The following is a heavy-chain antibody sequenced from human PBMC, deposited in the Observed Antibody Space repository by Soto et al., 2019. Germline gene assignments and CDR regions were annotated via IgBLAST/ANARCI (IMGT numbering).Heavy chain of an antibody. D-gene: IGHD3-9*01. V-gene: IGHV3-23*01. CDR2: IGAHDDGYT. CDR3: AKGDWADY. J-gene: IGHJ4*02. Sequence: PGGSLRLSCAASGFPFSTFAMTWVRQGPGKGLEWVSYIGAHDDGYTHYADSVKGRFTVSRDNSKNTLHLQMNSLRADDTAIYYCAKGDWADYWGPGALVTVSS. CDR1: GFPFSTFA.